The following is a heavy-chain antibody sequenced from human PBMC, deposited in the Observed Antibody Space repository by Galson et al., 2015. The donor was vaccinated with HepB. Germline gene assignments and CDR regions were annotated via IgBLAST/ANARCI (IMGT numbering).Heavy chain of an antibody. V-gene: IGHV3-21*01. CDR3: ARYLRGTYFYDSSGYFFDY. CDR2: ISSSGTYI. Sequence: SLRLSCAASGFTFSTYSMNWVRQAPGKGLEWVSSISSSGTYIYYADSVKGRFTISRDNAKNSLYLQMHSLRAEDTAVYYCARYLRGTYFYDSSGYFFDYWGQGTLVTVSS. D-gene: IGHD3-22*01. J-gene: IGHJ4*02. CDR1: GFTFSTYS.